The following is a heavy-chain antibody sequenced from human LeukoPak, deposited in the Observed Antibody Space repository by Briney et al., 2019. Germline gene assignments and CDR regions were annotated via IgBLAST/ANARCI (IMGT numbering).Heavy chain of an antibody. J-gene: IGHJ4*02. D-gene: IGHD6-19*01. V-gene: IGHV3-48*01. CDR3: ARGRSSGWYWY. Sequence: GGSLRLSCAASGFTFSSYSMNWVRQAPGKGLEWVSYISSSSSTIYYADSVKGRFTISRDNAKNSLYLQMNSLRAEDTAVYYCARGRSSGWYWYWVQGTLVTVSS. CDR1: GFTFSSYS. CDR2: ISSSSSTI.